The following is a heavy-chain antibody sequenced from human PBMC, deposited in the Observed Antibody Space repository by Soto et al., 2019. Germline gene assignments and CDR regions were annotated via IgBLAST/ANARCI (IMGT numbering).Heavy chain of an antibody. D-gene: IGHD3-10*01. J-gene: IGHJ6*02. V-gene: IGHV3-33*01. CDR1: GFTFSNNG. Sequence: QVQLVESGGGVVQPGRSLRLSCAASGFTFSNNGMHWVRQAPGKGLEWVAVIWYDGINKYYADSVKGRFIISRDNFKNTVYLQMNSLRADDTAVYYCARDRVQMLDGLDVWGQGTTVTVSS. CDR2: IWYDGINK. CDR3: ARDRVQMLDGLDV.